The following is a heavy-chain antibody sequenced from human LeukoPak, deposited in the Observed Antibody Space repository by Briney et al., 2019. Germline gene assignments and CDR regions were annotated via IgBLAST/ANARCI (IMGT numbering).Heavy chain of an antibody. V-gene: IGHV3-7*01. CDR2: IKQDGSEK. CDR3: ARSETTYYYDSSVYFYYYYGMDV. Sequence: PGGSLRLSCAASGFTFSNYWMTWVRQAPGKGLEWVANIKQDGSEKYYVDSVKGRFTISRDNAKNSLYPQMNSLRAEDTAVYYCARSETTYYYDSSVYFYYYYGMDVWGQGTTVTVSS. D-gene: IGHD3-22*01. J-gene: IGHJ6*02. CDR1: GFTFSNYW.